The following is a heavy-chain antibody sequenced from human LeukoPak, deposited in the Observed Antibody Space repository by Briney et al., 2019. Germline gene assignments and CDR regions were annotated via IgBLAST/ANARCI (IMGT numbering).Heavy chain of an antibody. CDR2: IKSKTDGGTT. CDR3: TTSACTNGVCYTSVDY. D-gene: IGHD2-8*01. CDR1: GFTFSNAW. V-gene: IGHV3-15*01. J-gene: IGHJ4*02. Sequence: NPGGSLRLSCAASGFTFSNAWMSWVRRAPGKGLEWVGRIKSKTDGGTTDYAAPVKGRFTISRDDSKNTLYLQMDSLKTEDTAVYYCTTSACTNGVCYTSVDYWGQGTLVTVSS.